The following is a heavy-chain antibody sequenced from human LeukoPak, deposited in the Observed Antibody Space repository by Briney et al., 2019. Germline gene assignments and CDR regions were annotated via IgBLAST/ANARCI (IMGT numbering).Heavy chain of an antibody. V-gene: IGHV3-9*01. D-gene: IGHD1-26*01. CDR2: ISWNSGSI. Sequence: GGSLRLSCAASGFTFDDYAMHWVRRAPGKGLEWVSGISWNSGSIGYADSVKGRFTISRDNAKNSLYLQMNSLRAEDTALYYCAKGGVGATLSYFDYWGQGTLVTVSS. CDR3: AKGGVGATLSYFDY. CDR1: GFTFDDYA. J-gene: IGHJ4*02.